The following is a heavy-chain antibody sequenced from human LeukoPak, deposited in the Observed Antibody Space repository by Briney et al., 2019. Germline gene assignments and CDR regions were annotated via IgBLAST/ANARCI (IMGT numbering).Heavy chain of an antibody. Sequence: PGGSLRLSCAASGFTFSSYSMNWVRQAPGKGLEWVSSISSSSSTIYYADSVKGRFTISRDNSKNTLYLQMNSLRAGDTAVYYCAREGPDYDFWSGAFVYYYGMDVWGQGTTVTVSS. CDR2: ISSSSSTI. V-gene: IGHV3-48*01. D-gene: IGHD3-3*01. J-gene: IGHJ6*02. CDR1: GFTFSSYS. CDR3: AREGPDYDFWSGAFVYYYGMDV.